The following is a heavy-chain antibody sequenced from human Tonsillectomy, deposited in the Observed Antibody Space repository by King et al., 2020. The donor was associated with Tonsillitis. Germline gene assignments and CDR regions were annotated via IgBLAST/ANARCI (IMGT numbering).Heavy chain of an antibody. CDR2: ISGYYGNT. V-gene: IGHV1-18*01. J-gene: IGHJ5*02. CDR1: GYSFTSYA. Sequence: QLVQSGAEVKKPGASVKVSCKASGYSFTSYAITWVRQAPGQGLEWMGWISGYYGNTNYAQKFQGRVTMTTDTSTSTAYMDLRSLRSDDTAVYYCARDPGVTTNNWFDPWGQGTLVTVSS. CDR3: ARDPGVTTNNWFDP. D-gene: IGHD4-11*01.